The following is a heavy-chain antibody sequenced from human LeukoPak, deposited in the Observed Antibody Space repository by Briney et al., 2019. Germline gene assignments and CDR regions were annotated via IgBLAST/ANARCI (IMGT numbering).Heavy chain of an antibody. D-gene: IGHD3-22*01. CDR1: GFTFDDYG. J-gene: IGHJ5*02. Sequence: GGSLRLSCAASGFTFDDYGMSWVRQAPGKGLGWVSGINWNGGSTGYADSVKGRFTISRDNAKNSLYLQMNSLRAEDTALYHCARVGYDSSGYYYGWFDPWGQGTLVTVSS. CDR2: INWNGGST. V-gene: IGHV3-20*01. CDR3: ARVGYDSSGYYYGWFDP.